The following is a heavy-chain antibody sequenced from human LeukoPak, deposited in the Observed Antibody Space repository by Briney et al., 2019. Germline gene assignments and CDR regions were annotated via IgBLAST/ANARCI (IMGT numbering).Heavy chain of an antibody. CDR2: ISDSGGST. J-gene: IGHJ4*02. CDR3: ASVVPAAMSLDY. Sequence: PGGSLRLSCAASGFTFSNYAMSWVRQAPGKGLEWASTISDSGGSTYYADSVKGRFTISRDNSKNTLYLQMNYLRAEDTAVYYCASVVPAAMSLDYWGQGTLVTVSS. V-gene: IGHV3-23*01. D-gene: IGHD2-2*01. CDR1: GFTFSNYA.